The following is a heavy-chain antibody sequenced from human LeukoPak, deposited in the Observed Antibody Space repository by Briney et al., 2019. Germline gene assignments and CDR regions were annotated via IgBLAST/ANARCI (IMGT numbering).Heavy chain of an antibody. CDR1: GFTFSSYS. D-gene: IGHD3-10*01. Sequence: GGSLRLSCAASGFTFSSYSMNWVRQAPGKGLEWVSSIGSSSSYIYYADSVKGRFTISRDNAKNSLYLQMNSLRAEDTAVYYCARVRVRGPLWPPNYYGMDVWGKGTTVTVSS. V-gene: IGHV3-21*01. CDR2: IGSSSSYI. CDR3: ARVRVRGPLWPPNYYGMDV. J-gene: IGHJ6*04.